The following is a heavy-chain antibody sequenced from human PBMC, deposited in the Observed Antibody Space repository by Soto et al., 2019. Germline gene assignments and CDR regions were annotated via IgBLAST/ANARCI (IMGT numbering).Heavy chain of an antibody. D-gene: IGHD1-26*01. CDR2: TSYTGNT. J-gene: IGHJ5*02. V-gene: IGHV4-59*02. Sequence: SLTLSLTCFASAGPDTSHHWSQLRQFRRKGLQWIAHTSYTGNTNYNPSLQSRVNISLDTSKNQLSHKLTSMTAADTAVYYCARDMHAGFTHYCGPWGQGTLVTVSS. CDR1: AGPDTSHH. CDR3: ARDMHAGFTHYCGP.